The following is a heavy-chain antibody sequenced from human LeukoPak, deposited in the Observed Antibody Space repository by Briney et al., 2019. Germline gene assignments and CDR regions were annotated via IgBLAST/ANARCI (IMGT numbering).Heavy chain of an antibody. D-gene: IGHD6-13*01. CDR1: GGSISSYY. Sequence: SETLSLTCTVSGGSISSYYWSWIRQPPGKGLEWIGYIYYSGSTNYNPSLKSRVTISVDTSKNRFSLKLSSVTAADTAVYYCARGYSSSWYFNWFGPWGQGTLVTVSS. CDR3: ARGYSSSWYFNWFGP. CDR2: IYYSGST. V-gene: IGHV4-59*01. J-gene: IGHJ5*02.